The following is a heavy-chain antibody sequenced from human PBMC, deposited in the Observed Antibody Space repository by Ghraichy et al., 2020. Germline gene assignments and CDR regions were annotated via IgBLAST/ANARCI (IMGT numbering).Heavy chain of an antibody. J-gene: IGHJ5*02. D-gene: IGHD2-15*01. CDR2: ISGSCGST. Sequence: GSLRLSCAASGFTFSSYAMSWVRQAPGKGLEWVSAISGSCGSTYYADSVKGRFTISRDNSKNTLYLQMNSLRVEDTAVYYCAKDGAIVVVVAATFFNWFDPWGQGTLVTVSS. CDR3: AKDGAIVVVVAATFFNWFDP. V-gene: IGHV3-23*01. CDR1: GFTFSSYA.